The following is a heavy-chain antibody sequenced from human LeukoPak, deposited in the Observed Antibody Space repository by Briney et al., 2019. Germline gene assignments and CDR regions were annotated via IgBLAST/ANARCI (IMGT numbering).Heavy chain of an antibody. CDR3: VRGASGSSFGY. CDR2: ISGSGGST. J-gene: IGHJ4*02. V-gene: IGHV3-23*01. CDR1: GFTFSSYA. Sequence: GGSLRLPCAASGFTFSSYAMSWVRQAPGKGLEWVSAISGSGGSTYYADSVKGRFTISRDNSKNTLYLQMNSLRAEDTAVYYCVRGASGSSFGYWGQGTLVTVSS. D-gene: IGHD6-6*01.